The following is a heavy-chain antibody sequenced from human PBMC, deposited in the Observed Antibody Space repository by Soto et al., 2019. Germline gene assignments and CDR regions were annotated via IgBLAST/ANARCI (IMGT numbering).Heavy chain of an antibody. V-gene: IGHV3-7*04. J-gene: IGHJ4*02. CDR1: GFTFSSYW. CDR2: IKRDETEK. D-gene: IGHD1-26*01. CDR3: ARLVSAAANDY. Sequence: EVQLVESGGGLVQPGGSLRLSCAASGFTFSSYWMSWVRQAPGKGLEWVANIKRDETEKYYVDSVKGRFTISRDNAKNSLYLQMNSLRAEDTAVYYCARLVSAAANDYWGQGTLVTVSS.